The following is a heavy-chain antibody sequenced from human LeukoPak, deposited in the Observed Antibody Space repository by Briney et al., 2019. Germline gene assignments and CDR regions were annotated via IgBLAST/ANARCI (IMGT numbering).Heavy chain of an antibody. CDR2: IYTSGST. CDR1: GDSISSGGYS. J-gene: IGHJ4*02. V-gene: IGHV4-61*02. Sequence: PSETLSLTCAVSGDSISSGGYSWSWIRQPAGKGLEWIGRIYTSGSTNYNPSLKSRVTISVDTSKNQFSLKLSSVTAADTAVYYCARKPIVNSAWYYFDFWGQGTLVTVSS. CDR3: ARKPIVNSAWYYFDF. D-gene: IGHD3-22*01.